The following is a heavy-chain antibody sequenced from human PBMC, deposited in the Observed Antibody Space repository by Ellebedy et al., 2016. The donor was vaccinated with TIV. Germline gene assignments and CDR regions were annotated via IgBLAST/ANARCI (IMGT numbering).Heavy chain of an antibody. V-gene: IGHV4-4*08. CDR3: ARYTYYYESGDWDEVFDV. CDR1: GGSISSYY. CDR2: FYPIGNS. Sequence: MPSETLSLTCSVSGGSISSYYWTWIRQPPGTGLEWIAYFYPIGNSNYSPSLKRRVTISVDTSKNQFSLKLSSVTAADTAVYYCARYTYYYESGDWDEVFDVWGQGTMVTVSS. J-gene: IGHJ3*01. D-gene: IGHD3-22*01.